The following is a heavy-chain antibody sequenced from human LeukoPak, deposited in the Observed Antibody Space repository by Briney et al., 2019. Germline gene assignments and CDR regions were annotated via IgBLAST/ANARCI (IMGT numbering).Heavy chain of an antibody. J-gene: IGHJ4*02. CDR1: GGTFSSYA. CDR3: ARGAHHYYDSSGYPPFDY. V-gene: IGHV1-69*01. CDR2: IIPIFGTA. Sequence: SVKVSCKASGGTFSSYAISWVRQAPGQGLEWMGGIIPIFGTANYAQKFQGRVTITADESTNTAYMELSSLRSEDTAVYYCARGAHHYYDSSGYPPFDYWGQGTLVTVSS. D-gene: IGHD3-22*01.